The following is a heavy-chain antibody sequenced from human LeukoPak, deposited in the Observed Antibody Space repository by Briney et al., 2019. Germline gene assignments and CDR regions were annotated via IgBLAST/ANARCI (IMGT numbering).Heavy chain of an antibody. D-gene: IGHD2-21*02. CDR1: GFTVSSSY. Sequence: GGSLRLSCAASGFTVSSSYMTWVRQAPGKGLEWVSVIYSGGSTYYADSVKGRFTISRDNSKNTLYLQMNSLRAEDTAVYYCAREYRHIVVVTSTPHMDVWGQGTTVTVSS. J-gene: IGHJ6*02. CDR3: AREYRHIVVVTSTPHMDV. CDR2: IYSGGST. V-gene: IGHV3-53*01.